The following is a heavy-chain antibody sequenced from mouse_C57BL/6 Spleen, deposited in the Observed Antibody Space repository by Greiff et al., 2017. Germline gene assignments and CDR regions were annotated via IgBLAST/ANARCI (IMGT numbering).Heavy chain of an antibody. CDR1: GYTFTSYW. D-gene: IGHD1-1*01. CDR3: ARSSTVVAGAGWYFDV. CDR2: IDPNSGGT. Sequence: QVQLQQPGAELVKPGASVKLSCKASGYTFTSYWMHWVKQRPGRGLEWIGRIDPNSGGTKYNEKFKSKATLTVDKPSSTAYMQLSSLTSEDSAVYYCARSSTVVAGAGWYFDVWGTGTTVTVSS. V-gene: IGHV1-72*01. J-gene: IGHJ1*03.